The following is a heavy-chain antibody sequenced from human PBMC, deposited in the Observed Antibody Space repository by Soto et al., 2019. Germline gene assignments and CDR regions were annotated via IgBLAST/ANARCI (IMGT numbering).Heavy chain of an antibody. Sequence: QVQLVQSGTEVKKPGASVNVSCKASGYTFTTHYMHWVRQAPGQGLEWMGIINPSGGRTTYALKFQGRVTMTSHTSTNTVYVELTSLRSEDTAISFCARAGENYGSGTFSPPLRYYFNSWGQGTLVTVSS. CDR3: ARAGENYGSGTFSPPLRYYFNS. J-gene: IGHJ4*02. CDR2: INPSGGRT. CDR1: GYTFTTHY. D-gene: IGHD3-10*01. V-gene: IGHV1-46*01.